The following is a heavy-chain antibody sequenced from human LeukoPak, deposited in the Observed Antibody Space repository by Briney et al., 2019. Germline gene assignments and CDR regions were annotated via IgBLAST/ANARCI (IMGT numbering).Heavy chain of an antibody. V-gene: IGHV3-30-3*01. D-gene: IGHD6-6*01. Sequence: GGSLRLSCAASGFTFSSYAMHWVRQAPGKGLEWVAVISYDGSNKYYADSVTGRFTISRDNSKNTLYLQMNSLRAEDTAVYYCASHIAARYWGQGTLVTVSS. CDR1: GFTFSSYA. CDR3: ASHIAARY. CDR2: ISYDGSNK. J-gene: IGHJ4*02.